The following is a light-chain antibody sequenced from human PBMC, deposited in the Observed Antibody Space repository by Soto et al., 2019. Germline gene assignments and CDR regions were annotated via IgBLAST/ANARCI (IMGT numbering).Light chain of an antibody. J-gene: IGLJ2*01. Sequence: QSVLTQPPSVSGAPGQRVTISCTGCSSNIGAGYDVHWYQQLPGTAPKLLIYGNSNRPSGVPDRFSGSKSGTSASLAITGLQAEDEADYYSQSYDSSLSGVVFGGGTKLTVL. CDR2: GNS. CDR1: SSNIGAGYD. CDR3: QSYDSSLSGVV. V-gene: IGLV1-40*01.